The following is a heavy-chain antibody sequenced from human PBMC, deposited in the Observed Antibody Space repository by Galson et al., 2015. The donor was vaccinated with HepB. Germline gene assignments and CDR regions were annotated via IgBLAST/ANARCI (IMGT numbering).Heavy chain of an antibody. D-gene: IGHD4-17*01. CDR1: GVTFTNAW. J-gene: IGHJ4*02. Sequence: SLRLSCAASGVTFTNAWMRWVRQAPGKGLEWVGRIGSNRDGGTQDYAAPVKGRFIISRDDSKNTLFLQMNRLNTEDTAMHFCTTVDLSFGYGDEVDWGQGTLVTVSS. CDR3: TTVDLSFGYGDEVD. CDR2: IGSNRDGGTQ. V-gene: IGHV3-15*04.